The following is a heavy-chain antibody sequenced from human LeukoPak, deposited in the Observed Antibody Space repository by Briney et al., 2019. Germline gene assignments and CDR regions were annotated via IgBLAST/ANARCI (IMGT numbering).Heavy chain of an antibody. CDR1: GGSISSYY. D-gene: IGHD1-26*01. V-gene: IGHV4-59*12. J-gene: IGHJ3*02. CDR3: AREMVVGATGFDAFDI. Sequence: SETLSLTCTVSGGSISSYYWSWIRQPPGKGLEWIGYIYYSGSTNYNPSLKSRVTISVDTSKNQFSLKLSSVTAADTAVYYCAREMVVGATGFDAFDIWGQGTMVTVSS. CDR2: IYYSGST.